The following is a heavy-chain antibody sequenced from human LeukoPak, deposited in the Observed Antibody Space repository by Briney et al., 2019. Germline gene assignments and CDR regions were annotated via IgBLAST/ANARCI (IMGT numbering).Heavy chain of an antibody. J-gene: IGHJ4*02. CDR3: AQKTPGTHPFDF. V-gene: IGHV3-23*01. Sequence: GGSLRLSCAASGFTFSSYAMNWVRQAPGKGLEWVSACGTDGDTYYADSVRGRFTISSDNAKHTVYLQMSSLRAEDTAVYYCAQKTPGTHPFDFWGQGTLVTVSP. CDR2: CGTDGDT. CDR1: GFTFSSYA. D-gene: IGHD1-1*01.